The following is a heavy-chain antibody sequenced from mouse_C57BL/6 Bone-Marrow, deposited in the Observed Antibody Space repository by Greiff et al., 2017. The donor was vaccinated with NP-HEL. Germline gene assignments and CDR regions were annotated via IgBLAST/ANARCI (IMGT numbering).Heavy chain of an antibody. V-gene: IGHV14-2*01. J-gene: IGHJ4*01. Sequence: EVNVVESGAELVKPGASVKLSCTASGFNIKDYYMHWVKQRTEQGLEWIGRIDPEDGETKYAPKFQGKATITADTSSNTAYLQLSSLTSEDTAIYYCARSRGSYYAMDYWGQGTSVTVSS. CDR1: GFNIKDYY. CDR3: ARSRGSYYAMDY. CDR2: IDPEDGET. D-gene: IGHD1-1*02.